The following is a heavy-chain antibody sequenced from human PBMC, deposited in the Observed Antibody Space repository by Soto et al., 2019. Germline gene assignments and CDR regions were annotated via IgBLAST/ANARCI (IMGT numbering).Heavy chain of an antibody. CDR1: GYTLTELS. CDR2: FDLENGET. J-gene: IGHJ4*02. CDR3: AIEVRRSNQFDH. Sequence: GASVKVSCKVSGYTLTELSIHWVRQAPGEGLEWMGGFDLENGETIYAQRFQGRVTMTEESSADTPYMELSSLRSEDTAVYSCAIEVRRSNQFDHWGQGTMVTVSS. D-gene: IGHD3-10*01. V-gene: IGHV1-24*01.